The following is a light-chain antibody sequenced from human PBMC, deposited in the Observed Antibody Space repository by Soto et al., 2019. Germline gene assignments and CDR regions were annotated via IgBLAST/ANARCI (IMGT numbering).Light chain of an antibody. Sequence: EIVLTQSPGTLSLSPGERATLSCRASQSVSSSYLAWYQQKPGQAPRFLIYGASSRATGIPDRFSGSGSGTDFTLTISRLEPEDFAVYYCQHYGTSPQITFGQGTRLEIK. CDR2: GAS. CDR1: QSVSSSY. J-gene: IGKJ5*01. CDR3: QHYGTSPQIT. V-gene: IGKV3-20*01.